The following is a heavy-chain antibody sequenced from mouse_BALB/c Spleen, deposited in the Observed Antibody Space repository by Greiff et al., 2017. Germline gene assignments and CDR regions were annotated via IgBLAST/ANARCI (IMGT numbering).Heavy chain of an antibody. CDR3: NAGYGNRGAMDY. D-gene: IGHD2-10*02. Sequence: EVKLVESGAELVRSGASVKLSCTASGFNIKDYYMHWVKQRPEQGLEWIGWIDPENGDTEYAPKFQGKATMTADTSSNTAYLQLSSLTSEDTAVYYCNAGYGNRGAMDYWGQGTSVTVSS. J-gene: IGHJ4*01. CDR1: GFNIKDYY. CDR2: IDPENGDT. V-gene: IGHV14-4*02.